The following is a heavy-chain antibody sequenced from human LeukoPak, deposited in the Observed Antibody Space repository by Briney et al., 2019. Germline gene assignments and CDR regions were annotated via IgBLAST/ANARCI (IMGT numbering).Heavy chain of an antibody. Sequence: PSETLSLACAAYGGSFSGYYWSWIHQPPGKGLEWIGEINHSGSTNYNPSLKSRVTISVDTSKNQFSLKLSSVTAADTAVYYCARRGSIFEDSEWRTAFDIWGQGTMVIVSS. V-gene: IGHV4-34*01. D-gene: IGHD3-9*01. CDR3: ARRGSIFEDSEWRTAFDI. J-gene: IGHJ3*02. CDR2: INHSGST. CDR1: GGSFSGYY.